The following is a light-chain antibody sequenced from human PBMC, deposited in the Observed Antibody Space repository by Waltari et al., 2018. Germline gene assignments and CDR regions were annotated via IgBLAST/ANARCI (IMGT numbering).Light chain of an antibody. J-gene: IGLJ3*02. V-gene: IGLV8-61*01. CDR2: KAN. CDR3: ALYMGSGIWV. Sequence: QTVVTQEPSLPVSPGGTVTPTCALSSGPLSTTSYATWYQQTPGQAPRTLVYKANARSSGVPDRFSGSILGNTAALTITGAQADDESDYYCALYMGSGIWVFGGGTRLTVL. CDR1: SGPLSTTSY.